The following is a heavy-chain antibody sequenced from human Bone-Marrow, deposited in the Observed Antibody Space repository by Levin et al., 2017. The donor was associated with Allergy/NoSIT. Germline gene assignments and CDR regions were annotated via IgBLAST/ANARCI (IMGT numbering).Heavy chain of an antibody. CDR3: VTGEGGGSFHWFDP. CDR1: GYTLRELF. CDR2: FDPEDGGT. J-gene: IGHJ5*02. V-gene: IGHV1-24*01. Sequence: ASVKVSCKVSGYTLRELFIHWVRQTPGKGLEWMGGFDPEDGGTIYPQRFQGRVIMTEDTSTDTAYMELNSLRSDDTAVYYCVTGEGGGSFHWFDPWGQGTLVTVSS. D-gene: IGHD5-12*01.